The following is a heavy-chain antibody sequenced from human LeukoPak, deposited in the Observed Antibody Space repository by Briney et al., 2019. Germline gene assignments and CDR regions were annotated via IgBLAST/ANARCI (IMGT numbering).Heavy chain of an antibody. CDR2: IHHSGST. D-gene: IGHD3-10*01. V-gene: IGHV4-59*08. CDR1: GGSISSYY. J-gene: IGHJ4*02. CDR3: ARHGSGSLHFDY. Sequence: SETLSLTSNVSGGSISSYYWSWIRQPPGKGLEWIGYIHHSGSTNYNPSLKNRVTISVDTSKNQFSLKLSSVTAADTAVYYCARHGSGSLHFDYWGQGTLVTVSS.